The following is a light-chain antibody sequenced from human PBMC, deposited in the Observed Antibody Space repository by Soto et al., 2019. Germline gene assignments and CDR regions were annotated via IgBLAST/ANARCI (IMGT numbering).Light chain of an antibody. J-gene: IGKJ1*01. CDR1: QSISSH. V-gene: IGKV3D-15*01. CDR2: DAS. Sequence: IVMTQSPATLSVSPGEKAILSCRASQSISSHLSWYQQEPGQAPRFLIYDASTRATGIPARFSGSGSGTEFTLTISSLQSEDFAVYYCQQYNYLWTFGQGNKVVI. CDR3: QQYNYLWT.